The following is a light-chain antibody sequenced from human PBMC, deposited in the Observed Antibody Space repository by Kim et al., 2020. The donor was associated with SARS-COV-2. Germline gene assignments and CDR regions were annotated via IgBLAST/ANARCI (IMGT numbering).Light chain of an antibody. V-gene: IGKV3-15*01. CDR1: QSVSSN. CDR3: QQYNNWPYT. Sequence: SVVPGERATLACRASQSVSSNVAWYQQKPGQAPRLLIYGASTRATGIPARFSGSGAGTEFTLTISSLQSEDFAVYYCQQYNNWPYTFGQGTKLEI. J-gene: IGKJ2*01. CDR2: GAS.